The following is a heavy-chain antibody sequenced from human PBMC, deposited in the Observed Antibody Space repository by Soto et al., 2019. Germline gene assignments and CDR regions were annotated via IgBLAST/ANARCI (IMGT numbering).Heavy chain of an antibody. J-gene: IGHJ3*02. Sequence: SGKGSYKASGGTFSSYAISWVRQAPGQGLEWMGGIIPIFGTANYAQKFQGRVTITADESTSTAYMELSSLRSEDTAVYYCASLYYDYVWGSYRYTLRAFDISGQGKVVTVS. V-gene: IGHV1-69*13. CDR2: IIPIFGTA. D-gene: IGHD3-16*02. CDR1: GGTFSSYA. CDR3: ASLYYDYVWGSYRYTLRAFDI.